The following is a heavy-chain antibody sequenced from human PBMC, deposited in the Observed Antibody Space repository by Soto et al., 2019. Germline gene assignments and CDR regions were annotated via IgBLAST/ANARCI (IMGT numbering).Heavy chain of an antibody. V-gene: IGHV4-30-4*01. CDR1: GGSIRSGDYY. D-gene: IGHD4-17*01. Sequence: QVQLQESGPGLVKPSQTLSLTCTVSGGSIRSGDYYWSWIRQPQGTGLEWIGYIYYSGSTYYNPSLKSRVTISVDTSQNQFSLKLSSVTAADTAVYYCARNDYGDQKPPFPDYWGQGTLVTFSS. CDR3: ARNDYGDQKPPFPDY. CDR2: IYYSGST. J-gene: IGHJ4*02.